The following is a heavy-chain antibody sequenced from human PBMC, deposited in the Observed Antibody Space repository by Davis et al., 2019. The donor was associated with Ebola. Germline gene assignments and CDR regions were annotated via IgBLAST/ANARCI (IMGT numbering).Heavy chain of an antibody. CDR1: GFTFDDYG. V-gene: IGHV3-20*01. CDR2: INWNGGST. Sequence: GESLKISCAASGFTFDDYGMSWVRQAPGKGLEWVSGINWNGGSTGYADSVKGRFTISRDNAKNSLYLQMNSLRAEDTALYHCARDSTDTAPDYWGQGTLVTVSS. D-gene: IGHD5-18*01. J-gene: IGHJ4*02. CDR3: ARDSTDTAPDY.